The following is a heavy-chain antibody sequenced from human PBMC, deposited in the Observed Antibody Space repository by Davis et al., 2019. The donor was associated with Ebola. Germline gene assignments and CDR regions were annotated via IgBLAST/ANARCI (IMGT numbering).Heavy chain of an antibody. CDR1: GFIFSDYY. Sequence: GESLKISCEGSGFIFSDYYINWIRQAPGKGLEWVAYIGGYGGVKYYADSVKGRFTISRDNTKNLLYLELNSLRVDDTAVYFCARERLTAPYYSMDIWGQGTTVTVSS. CDR3: ARERLTAPYYSMDI. V-gene: IGHV3-11*01. D-gene: IGHD3-10*01. CDR2: IGGYGGVK. J-gene: IGHJ6*02.